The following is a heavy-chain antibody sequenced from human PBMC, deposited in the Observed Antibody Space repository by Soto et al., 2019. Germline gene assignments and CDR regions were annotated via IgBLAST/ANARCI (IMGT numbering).Heavy chain of an antibody. V-gene: IGHV3-23*01. CDR2: ISGSGGST. CDR3: AKEGRYVQFLEWLLPFDY. Sequence: EVQLLESGGGLVQPGGSLRLSCAASGFTFSSDAMSWVRQAPGKGLEWVSAISGSGGSTYYADSVKGRFTISRDNSKNTLYLQMNSLRAEDTAVYYCAKEGRYVQFLEWLLPFDYWGQGTLVTVSS. J-gene: IGHJ4*02. D-gene: IGHD3-3*01. CDR1: GFTFSSDA.